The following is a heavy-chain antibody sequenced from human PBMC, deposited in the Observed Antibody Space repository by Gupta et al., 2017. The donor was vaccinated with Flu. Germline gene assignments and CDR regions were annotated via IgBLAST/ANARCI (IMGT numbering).Heavy chain of an antibody. V-gene: IGHV3-33*01. J-gene: IGHJ4*02. D-gene: IGHD5-18*01. Sequence: FNKFGMHWVRQAQGKGLEWVAVIWYDGSNTYYADSVKGRFTISRDNSKNTLYLQMNSLRAEDTAVFYCGRGNGYNFGHVDYWGQGTLVTVSS. CDR1: FNKFG. CDR3: GRGNGYNFGHVDY. CDR2: IWYDGSNT.